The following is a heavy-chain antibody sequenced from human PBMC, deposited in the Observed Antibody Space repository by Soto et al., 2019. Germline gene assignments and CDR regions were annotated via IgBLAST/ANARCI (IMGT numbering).Heavy chain of an antibody. CDR1: GFTFSSYD. CDR2: IGTAGDT. Sequence: EVQLVESGGGLVQPGGSLRLSCAASGFTFSSYDMHWVRQATGKGLEWVSAIGTAGDTYYPGSVKGRFTISRENAKNSLYLQMNRLRAGDTAVYYCARRLTGDWPYGMDVWGQGTTVTVSS. CDR3: ARRLTGDWPYGMDV. J-gene: IGHJ6*02. D-gene: IGHD2-21*02. V-gene: IGHV3-13*04.